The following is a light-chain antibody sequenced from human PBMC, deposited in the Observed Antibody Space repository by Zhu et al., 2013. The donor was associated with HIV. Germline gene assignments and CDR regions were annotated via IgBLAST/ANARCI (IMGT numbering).Light chain of an antibody. CDR1: QSVVSSS. CDR3: QQYGSSPST. CDR2: GAS. V-gene: IGKV3-20*01. Sequence: ENVLTQSPGTLSLSPGERATLSCRASQSVVSSSLAWYQQKAGQAPRLLIYGASSRATGIPDRFSGSGSGTDFTLTISRLEPDDFAVYYCQQYGSSPSTFGPGTKVDIK. J-gene: IGKJ3*01.